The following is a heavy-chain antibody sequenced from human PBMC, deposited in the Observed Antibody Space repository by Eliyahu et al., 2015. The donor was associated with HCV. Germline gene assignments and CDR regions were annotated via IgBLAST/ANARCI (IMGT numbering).Heavy chain of an antibody. J-gene: IGHJ5*02. CDR1: GFTFSSSA. V-gene: IGHV3-23*01. Sequence: EVPLLESGGGLVQSGGSLRLSCAASGFTFSSSAMTWVRQAPGKGLEWVSAISGSGGSTYYADSVKGRFTISRDKSKNTLYLQMNSLRAEDTAVYYCAKSGASWGVRWAGPHTENWFDPWGQGTLVIVSS. D-gene: IGHD7-27*01. CDR3: AKSGASWGVRWAGPHTENWFDP. CDR2: ISGSGGST.